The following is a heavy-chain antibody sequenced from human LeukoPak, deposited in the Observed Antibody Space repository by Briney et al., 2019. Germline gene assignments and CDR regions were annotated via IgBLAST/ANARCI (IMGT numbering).Heavy chain of an antibody. D-gene: IGHD2-2*01. CDR2: ISGSGGST. CDR1: GFTFSSYA. Sequence: PGGSLRLSCAASGFTFSSYAMSWVRQAPGKGLEWVSAISGSGGSTYYADPVKGRFTISRDNSKNTLYLQMNSLRAEDTAVYYCAKDRDVVPAAKGYWGQGTLVTVSS. J-gene: IGHJ4*02. V-gene: IGHV3-23*01. CDR3: AKDRDVVPAAKGY.